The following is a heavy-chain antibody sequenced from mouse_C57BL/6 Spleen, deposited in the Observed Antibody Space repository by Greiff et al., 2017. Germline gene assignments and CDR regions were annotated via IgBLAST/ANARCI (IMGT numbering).Heavy chain of an antibody. CDR3: ATVVATDWYFDV. V-gene: IGHV1-26*01. Sequence: VQLQQSGPELVKPGASVKISCKASGYTLTDYYMNWVKQSHGKSLEWIGDINPNNGGTSYNQKFKGKATLTVDKSSSTAYMELRSLTSEDSAVYYCATVVATDWYFDVWGTGTTVTVSS. CDR2: INPNNGGT. D-gene: IGHD1-1*01. J-gene: IGHJ1*03. CDR1: GYTLTDYY.